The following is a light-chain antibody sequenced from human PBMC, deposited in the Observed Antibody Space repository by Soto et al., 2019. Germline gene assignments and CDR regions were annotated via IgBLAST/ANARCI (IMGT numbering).Light chain of an antibody. Sequence: QSVLTQPASVSGSPGRSITISCTGTNSDVGGYNLVSWYQQHPGKAPKLMIFEDTKRPSGVSDRFSGSKSGNTASLTVSGLQAEDEADYYCCSYAGSSTFVVFGGGTK. CDR2: EDT. CDR1: NSDVGGYNL. V-gene: IGLV2-23*02. CDR3: CSYAGSSTFVV. J-gene: IGLJ2*01.